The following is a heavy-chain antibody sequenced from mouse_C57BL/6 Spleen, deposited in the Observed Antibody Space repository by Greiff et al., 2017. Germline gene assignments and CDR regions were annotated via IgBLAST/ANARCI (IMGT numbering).Heavy chain of an antibody. CDR1: GFNIKNTY. Sequence: VPLQQSVAELVRPGASVKLSCTASGFNIKNTYMHWVKQRPEQGLAWIGRLAPANGHTKYAPKFQGKATITADTTSNTAYLQLSSLTSEDTAIYYGARYGYDVLDYWGQGTTLTVSS. CDR3: ARYGYDVLDY. J-gene: IGHJ2*01. V-gene: IGHV14-3*01. D-gene: IGHD2-2*01. CDR2: LAPANGHT.